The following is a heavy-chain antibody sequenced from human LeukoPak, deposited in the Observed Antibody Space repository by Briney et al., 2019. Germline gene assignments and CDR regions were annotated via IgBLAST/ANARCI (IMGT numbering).Heavy chain of an antibody. J-gene: IGHJ4*02. V-gene: IGHV1-3*01. D-gene: IGHD2-21*02. CDR3: ARGSTSDWPLEY. Sequence: ASVKVSCKASGYTFTTYAMHWVRQAPGQRLEWMGWINAYNGDTEYSQKFQGRVAITRDRSAGTVYMELSNLRFEDTGVYYCARGSTSDWPLEYWGRGTLVTVSS. CDR1: GYTFTTYA. CDR2: INAYNGDT.